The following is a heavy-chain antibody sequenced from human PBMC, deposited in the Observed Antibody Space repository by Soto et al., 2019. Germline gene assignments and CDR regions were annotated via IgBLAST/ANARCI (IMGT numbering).Heavy chain of an antibody. D-gene: IGHD6-13*01. CDR2: IYHSGST. J-gene: IGHJ4*02. Sequence: SETLSLTCAVSGVSISSGGYSWSWIRQPPGKGLEWIGYIYHSGSTYYNPSLKSRVTISVDRSKNQFSLKLSSVTAADTAVYYCASGQQLVRNYWGQGTLVTVSS. CDR1: GVSISSGGYS. CDR3: ASGQQLVRNY. V-gene: IGHV4-30-2*01.